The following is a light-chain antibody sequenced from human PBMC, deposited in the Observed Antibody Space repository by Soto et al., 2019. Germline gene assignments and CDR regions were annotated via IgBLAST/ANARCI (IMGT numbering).Light chain of an antibody. CDR1: QSIRSW. J-gene: IGKJ4*01. CDR2: QAS. CDR3: QQYDSYPLT. Sequence: DIQMTQSPSPLSASVEDGVSITCRASQSIRSWLAWYQQKPGKAPKLLIYQASSLESGVPSRFSGSGSGTEFTLTISSLQPDDFATYYCQQYDSYPLTFGGGTKVEIK. V-gene: IGKV1-5*03.